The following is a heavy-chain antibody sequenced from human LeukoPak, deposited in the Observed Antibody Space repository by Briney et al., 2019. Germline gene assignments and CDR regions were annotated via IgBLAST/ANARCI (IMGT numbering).Heavy chain of an antibody. CDR3: ARSSWFGSPALDY. D-gene: IGHD3-10*01. V-gene: IGHV4-59*01. CDR2: IYYSGST. J-gene: IGHJ4*02. CDR1: GGSISSYY. Sequence: SGTLSLTCTVSGGSISSYYWSWIRQPPGKGLEWIGYIYYSGSTNYNPSLKSRVTISVDTSKNQFSLKLSSVTAADTAVYYCARSSWFGSPALDYWGQGTLVTVSS.